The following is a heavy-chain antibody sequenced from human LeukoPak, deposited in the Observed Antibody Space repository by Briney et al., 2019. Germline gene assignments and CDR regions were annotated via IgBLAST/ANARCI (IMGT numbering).Heavy chain of an antibody. D-gene: IGHD4-17*01. Sequence: SETLSLTCTVSGGSISRGGDYWTWIRQHPGKGLEWIGNTYYGGNTYYNPSLKSRGTISIDTSKNQFSLKLTSVTAADTAVYYCVVWKGDYNVYYWGQGTLVTVSS. CDR3: VVWKGDYNVYY. J-gene: IGHJ4*02. CDR1: GGSISRGGDY. CDR2: TYYGGNT. V-gene: IGHV4-31*03.